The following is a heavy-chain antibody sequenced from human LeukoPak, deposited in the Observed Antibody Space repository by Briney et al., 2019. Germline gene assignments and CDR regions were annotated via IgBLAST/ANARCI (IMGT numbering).Heavy chain of an antibody. V-gene: IGHV3-23*01. J-gene: IGHJ4*02. CDR1: GFTFSNYA. CDR2: FSGGDGSP. CDR3: ARSPYCDDDCYFDY. Sequence: PGGSLRLSCAASGFTFSNYAMTWVRQAPGQGLEWVSTFSGGDGSPYYADSVKGRFTISRDNSKNTLYLQMSSLRAEDTAVYYCARSPYCDDDCYFDYWGQGALVTVSS. D-gene: IGHD2-21*01.